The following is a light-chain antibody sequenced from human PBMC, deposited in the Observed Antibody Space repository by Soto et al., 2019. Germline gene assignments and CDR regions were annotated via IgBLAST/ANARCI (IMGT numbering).Light chain of an antibody. CDR2: GAS. J-gene: IGKJ5*01. CDR1: QSVSSSY. V-gene: IGKV3-20*01. CDR3: QQYDNSPQVT. Sequence: EIVLTQSPGTVSLSPGERATLSCRASQSVSSSYLAWYQQKPGQAPRLLIYGASTRATGNPDRFSGSGSGTDFTLTISRLEPEDFAVYYCQQYDNSPQVTFGQGTRLEIK.